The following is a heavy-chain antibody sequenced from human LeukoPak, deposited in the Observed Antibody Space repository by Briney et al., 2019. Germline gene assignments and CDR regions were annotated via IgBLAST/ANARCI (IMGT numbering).Heavy chain of an antibody. CDR3: AKGGFTGWFDP. CDR1: GFTFSSYA. J-gene: IGHJ5*02. CDR2: ISAGGGST. V-gene: IGHV3-23*01. D-gene: IGHD3-10*01. Sequence: GAYLRLSCAASGFTFSSYAMSWVRQAPGKGLEWVSAISAGGGSTYYADSVKGRFTISRDNSKNTLYLQMNSLRVEDTAVYNCAKGGFTGWFDPWGQGTLVTVSS.